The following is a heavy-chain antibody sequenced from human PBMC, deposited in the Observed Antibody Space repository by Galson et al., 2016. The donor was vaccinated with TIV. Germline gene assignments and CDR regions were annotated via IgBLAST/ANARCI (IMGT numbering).Heavy chain of an antibody. CDR1: GFSLSTYGMS. J-gene: IGHJ4*02. V-gene: IGHV2-70*17. CDR2: TDWDDDK. CDR3: ARAPISIFGLATSYYFDY. Sequence: PALVKPTQTLTLTCTFSGFSLSTYGMSVGWIRQPPGKALERLARTDWDDDKFYNSSLKTRLTISKDISRNQVALTMTNMDPVDTATYYCARAPISIFGLATSYYFDYWGQGTLVTVSS. D-gene: IGHD3-3*01.